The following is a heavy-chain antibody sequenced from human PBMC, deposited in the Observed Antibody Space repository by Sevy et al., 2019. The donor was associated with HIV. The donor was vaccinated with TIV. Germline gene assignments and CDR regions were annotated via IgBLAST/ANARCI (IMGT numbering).Heavy chain of an antibody. CDR3: AKESGVSYNRKLYFYYSHMAV. CDR2: ICCDGSNK. V-gene: IGHV3-33*06. CDR1: GFTFRDYG. D-gene: IGHD1-26*01. Sequence: GGSLRLSCVTSGFTFRDYGMYWVRQAPGKGLEWVSTICCDGSNKNYGDSVKGRFTVSRDNPGNTLYLQMNSLRVGDSGVYYCAKESGVSYNRKLYFYYSHMAVWGKGTTVTVSS. J-gene: IGHJ6*03.